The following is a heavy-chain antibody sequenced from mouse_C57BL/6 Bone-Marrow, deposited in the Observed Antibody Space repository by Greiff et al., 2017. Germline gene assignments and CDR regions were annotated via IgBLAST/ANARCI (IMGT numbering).Heavy chain of an antibody. Sequence: EVQGVESGGGLVKPGGSLKLSCAASGFTFSCYAMSWVRQTPEKRLEWVATISDGGSYTYYPDNVKGRFTISRDNAKNNLYLQMSHLKSEDTAMYYCSTVVASYYFDYWGQGTTLTVSS. D-gene: IGHD1-1*01. CDR2: ISDGGSYT. CDR1: GFTFSCYA. V-gene: IGHV5-4*01. J-gene: IGHJ2*01. CDR3: STVVASYYFDY.